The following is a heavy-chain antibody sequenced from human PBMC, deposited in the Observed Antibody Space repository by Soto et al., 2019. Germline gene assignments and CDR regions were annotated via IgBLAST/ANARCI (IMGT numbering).Heavy chain of an antibody. Sequence: QVQLQQWGAGLLKPSETLSLTCAVYGGSFSGYYWNWIRQPPGKGLEWIGEINHSGSTKYSPSLKGQLTISVDTSKNQFSLNLTSVTAADTAVYYCARGRIQYYDRSGYSPWGQGTLVTVSS. CDR2: INHSGST. D-gene: IGHD3-22*01. J-gene: IGHJ5*02. CDR3: ARGRIQYYDRSGYSP. CDR1: GGSFSGYY. V-gene: IGHV4-34*01.